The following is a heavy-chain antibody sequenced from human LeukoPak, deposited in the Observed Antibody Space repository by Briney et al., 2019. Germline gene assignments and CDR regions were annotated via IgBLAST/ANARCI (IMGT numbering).Heavy chain of an antibody. V-gene: IGHV1-69*13. J-gene: IGHJ4*02. D-gene: IGHD6-13*01. Sequence: GASVKVSCKASVGTFSSYAISWVRQAPGQGLEWMGGIIPIFGTANYAQKFQGRVTITADESTSTDYMELSSLRSEDTAVYYCARPGVGSSSWYYFDYWGQGTLVTVSS. CDR1: VGTFSSYA. CDR2: IIPIFGTA. CDR3: ARPGVGSSSWYYFDY.